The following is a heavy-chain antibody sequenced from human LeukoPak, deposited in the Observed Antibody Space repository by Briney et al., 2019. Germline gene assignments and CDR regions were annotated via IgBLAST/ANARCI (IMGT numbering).Heavy chain of an antibody. D-gene: IGHD2-21*01. V-gene: IGHV4-34*01. Sequence: PSETLSLTCAVYGGSFSGYYWSWIRQPPGKGLEWIGEINHSGSTNYNPSLKSRVTISVDTSKNQFSLKLSSVTAADTAVYYCARDHIPVLDYWGQGTLVTVSS. CDR1: GGSFSGYY. CDR2: INHSGST. CDR3: ARDHIPVLDY. J-gene: IGHJ4*02.